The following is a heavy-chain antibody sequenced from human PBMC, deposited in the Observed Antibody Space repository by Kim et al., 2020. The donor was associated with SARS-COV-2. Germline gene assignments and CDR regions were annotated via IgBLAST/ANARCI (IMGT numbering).Heavy chain of an antibody. V-gene: IGHV4-39*01. J-gene: IGHJ4*02. D-gene: IGHD3-22*01. Sequence: SETLSLTCTVSGGSISSSSYYWGWIRQPPGKGLEWIGSIYYSGSTYYNPSLKSRVTISVDTSKNQFSLKLSSVTAADTAVYYCARHALSSGYYLYYFDYWGQGTLVTVSS. CDR2: IYYSGST. CDR3: ARHALSSGYYLYYFDY. CDR1: GGSISSSSYY.